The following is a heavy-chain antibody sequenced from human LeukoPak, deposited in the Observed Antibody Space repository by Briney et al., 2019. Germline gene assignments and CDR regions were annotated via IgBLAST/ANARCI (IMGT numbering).Heavy chain of an antibody. V-gene: IGHV1-18*01. J-gene: IGHJ4*02. CDR3: ARDLRTMGAAIDY. D-gene: IGHD1-26*01. CDR2: ISAYNGNT. Sequence: ASVKVSCKASGYTFTSYGISWVRQAPGQGLEWXGWISAYNGNTXXXQKXXXXVTMTTDTSTSTAYMELRSLRSDDTAVYYCARDLRTMGAAIDYWGQGTLVTVSS. CDR1: GYTFTSYG.